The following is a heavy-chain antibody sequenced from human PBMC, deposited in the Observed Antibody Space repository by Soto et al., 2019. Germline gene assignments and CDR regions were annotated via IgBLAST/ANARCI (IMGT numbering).Heavy chain of an antibody. Sequence: GGSLRLTHSASGFSFSDYFMSWIRQAPGKGLEWVSYIGPYGNSIYYADSVKGRLTISRDDAKKSLYLHMNSLRVEDKALYYCARDDYTYGVYWGKGTLVTVS. V-gene: IGHV3-11*01. CDR3: ARDDYTYGVY. D-gene: IGHD3-3*01. CDR2: IGPYGNSI. CDR1: GFSFSDYF. J-gene: IGHJ4*02.